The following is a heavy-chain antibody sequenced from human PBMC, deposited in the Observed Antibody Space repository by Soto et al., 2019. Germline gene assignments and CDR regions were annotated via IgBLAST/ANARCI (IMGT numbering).Heavy chain of an antibody. CDR1: GFTFSSYW. CDR3: ARKAFNYAFTDC. CDR2: IKEDGSEQ. D-gene: IGHD3-16*01. Sequence: EVQLVESGGGLVQPGGSLRLSCAASGFTFSSYWMSWVRQAPGKGLEWVANIKEDGSEQYYVDSVKGRFAISRDSAKNSLYLQMNSLRDDDTAIYYCARKAFNYAFTDCWGQGTLVTVSS. V-gene: IGHV3-7*01. J-gene: IGHJ4*02.